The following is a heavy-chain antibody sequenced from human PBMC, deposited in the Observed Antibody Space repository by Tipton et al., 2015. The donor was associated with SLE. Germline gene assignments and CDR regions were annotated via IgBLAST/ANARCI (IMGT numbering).Heavy chain of an antibody. CDR2: IWYDGSNK. Sequence: SLRLSCAASGFTFSSYGMHWVRQAPGKGLEWVAVIWYDGSNKYYADSVKGRFTISRDNSKNTLYLQMNSLRAEDAAVYYCARGRTMIVVVIDYWGQGTLVTVSS. D-gene: IGHD3-22*01. CDR1: GFTFSSYG. J-gene: IGHJ4*02. CDR3: ARGRTMIVVVIDY. V-gene: IGHV3-33*01.